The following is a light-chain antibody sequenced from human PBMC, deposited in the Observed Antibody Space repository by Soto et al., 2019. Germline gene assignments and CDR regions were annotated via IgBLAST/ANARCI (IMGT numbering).Light chain of an antibody. Sequence: QSVLTQPPSVSGAPGQRVTISCTGGAYNIGSGFDVHWYQQHPGTAPKVLIDGYTYRPSGVPDRFSGSKSGTSASLVITGLQAEDEAHYYCQSYDTSLSGSVFGGGTKVTVL. CDR1: AYNIGSGFD. J-gene: IGLJ2*01. CDR3: QSYDTSLSGSV. CDR2: GYT. V-gene: IGLV1-40*01.